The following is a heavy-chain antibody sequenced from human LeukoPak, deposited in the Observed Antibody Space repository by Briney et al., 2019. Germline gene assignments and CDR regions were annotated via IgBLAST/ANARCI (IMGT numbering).Heavy chain of an antibody. CDR3: AKGNYYGSGSYQKSYYYGMDV. J-gene: IGHJ6*02. CDR1: GFTFSSYA. CDR2: ISGSGGST. V-gene: IGHV3-23*01. D-gene: IGHD3-10*01. Sequence: GGSLRLSCAASGFTFSSYAMSWVRQAPGKGLERVSAISGSGGSTHYADSVKGRFTISRDNSKNTLYLQMNSLRAEDTAVYYCAKGNYYGSGSYQKSYYYGMDVWGQGTTVTVSS.